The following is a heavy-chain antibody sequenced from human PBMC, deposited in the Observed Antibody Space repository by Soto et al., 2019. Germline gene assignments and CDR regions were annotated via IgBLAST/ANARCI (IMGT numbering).Heavy chain of an antibody. CDR1: GGSFSGYY. D-gene: IGHD3-22*01. Sequence: SETLSLTCAVYGGSFSGYYWSWIRQSPGKGLEWIGEINHRGSTNYNPSLKSRASISVDTSKNQFSLKLSSVTAADTAVYYCARDSSGYYRAFDYWGQGTLVTVSS. V-gene: IGHV4-34*01. CDR3: ARDSSGYYRAFDY. J-gene: IGHJ4*02. CDR2: INHRGST.